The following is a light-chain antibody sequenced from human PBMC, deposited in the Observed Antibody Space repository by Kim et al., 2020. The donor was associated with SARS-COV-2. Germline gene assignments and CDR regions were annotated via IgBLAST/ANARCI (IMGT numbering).Light chain of an antibody. J-gene: IGLJ2*01. V-gene: IGLV1-51*01. CDR1: GSNVGNNY. CDR2: DNN. Sequence: GQQMTTACPGGGSNVGNNYVSWYQQLPGTAPQLLIYDNNKRPAGMPYRFSGSKSGTAATLGITGLQTGDEADYYCGTWDSSLSAGVFGGGTQLTVL. CDR3: GTWDSSLSAGV.